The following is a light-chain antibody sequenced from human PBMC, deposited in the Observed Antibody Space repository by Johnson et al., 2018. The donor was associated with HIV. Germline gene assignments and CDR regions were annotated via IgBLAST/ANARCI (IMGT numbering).Light chain of an antibody. V-gene: IGLV1-51*02. Sequence: QSVLTQPPSVSAAPGQNVNISCSGGSSNIGNNYVSWYQQFPGTAPKLLIYESTNRPSGIPDRFSGSKSGTSATLGISGLQTGDEADYYCGTWDSRLNVYLFGPGTKVTVL. CDR2: EST. CDR3: GTWDSRLNVYL. CDR1: SSNIGNNY. J-gene: IGLJ1*01.